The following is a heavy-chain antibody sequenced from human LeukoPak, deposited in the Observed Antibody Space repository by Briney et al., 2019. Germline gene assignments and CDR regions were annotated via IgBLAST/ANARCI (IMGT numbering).Heavy chain of an antibody. Sequence: PGGSLRLSCVASGVTLSNYAMSWARQAPGKGLEWVSSISGSSSYINYADSVKGRFTISRDNAQNSLFLQLNSLRAEDTAVYYCARDPYSSGWYKDAFDIWGQGTMVTVSS. CDR3: ARDPYSSGWYKDAFDI. CDR2: ISGSSSYI. V-gene: IGHV3-21*01. CDR1: GVTLSNYA. D-gene: IGHD6-19*01. J-gene: IGHJ3*02.